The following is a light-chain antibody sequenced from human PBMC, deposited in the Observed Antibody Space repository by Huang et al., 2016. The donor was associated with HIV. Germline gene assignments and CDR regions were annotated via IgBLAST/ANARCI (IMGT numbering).Light chain of an antibody. Sequence: AIQLTQSPSSLSASVGDRVTITCRASQDITNDLGWYQQKQGKAPKLLISAASTLRSGVPSRFRGSGSGTDFTLTISSLQPEDFATYFCLQDFTYPRTFGQGTRVEI. V-gene: IGKV1-6*02. CDR3: LQDFTYPRT. CDR2: AAS. J-gene: IGKJ1*01. CDR1: QDITND.